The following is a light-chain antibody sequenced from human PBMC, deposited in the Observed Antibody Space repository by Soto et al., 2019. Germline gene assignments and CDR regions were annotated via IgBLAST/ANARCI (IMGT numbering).Light chain of an antibody. CDR1: QSVYSDY. V-gene: IGKV3-20*01. CDR3: QQYLRSQLT. CDR2: ETS. J-gene: IGKJ4*01. Sequence: DIVLTQSPGTLSLSPGERATLSCRASQSVYSDYLAWYQQKPGQAPRLLIYETSIRATGIPDRFSGSGSGTDFTLTISRLEPEDFAVYFCQQYLRSQLTFGGGTKVEIK.